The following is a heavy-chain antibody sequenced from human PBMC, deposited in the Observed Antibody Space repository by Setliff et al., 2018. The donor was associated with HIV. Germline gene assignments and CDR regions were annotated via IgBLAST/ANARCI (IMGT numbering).Heavy chain of an antibody. D-gene: IGHD4-4*01. CDR2: INAGNGDT. J-gene: IGHJ6*02. CDR3: ARDSGDDYSDYYYYGMDV. V-gene: IGHV1-3*01. CDR1: GGTFSIFS. Sequence: ASVKVSCKTSGGTFSIFSITWVRQAPGQRLEWMGWINAGNGDTKYSQKFQGRVTFTWDTSASTAYMELSSLRSEDTALYYCARDSGDDYSDYYYYGMDVWGQGTTVTVSS.